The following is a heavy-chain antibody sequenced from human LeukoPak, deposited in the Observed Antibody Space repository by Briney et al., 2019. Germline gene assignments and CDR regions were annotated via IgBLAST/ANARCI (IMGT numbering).Heavy chain of an antibody. Sequence: ASVKVSCKASGGTFSSYAISWVRQAPGQGLEWMGRTIPILGIANYAQKFQGRVTITADKSTSTAYMELSSLRSEDTAVYYCARVEYSSSAGYWGQGTLVTVSS. CDR1: GGTFSSYA. CDR2: TIPILGIA. J-gene: IGHJ4*02. V-gene: IGHV1-69*04. D-gene: IGHD6-6*01. CDR3: ARVEYSSSAGY.